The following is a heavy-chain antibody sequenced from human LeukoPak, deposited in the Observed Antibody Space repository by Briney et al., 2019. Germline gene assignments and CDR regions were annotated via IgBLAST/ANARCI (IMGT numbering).Heavy chain of an antibody. J-gene: IGHJ6*03. CDR1: GGSISSSSYY. CDR2: INHSGST. V-gene: IGHV4-39*07. CDR3: ARRAATTYYYYYYMDV. Sequence: SETLSLTCTVSGGSISSSSYYWSWIRQPPGKGLEWIGEINHSGSTNYNPSLKSRVTISVDTSKNQFSLKLSSVTAADTAVYYCARRAATTYYYYYYMDVWGKGTTVTISS. D-gene: IGHD2-15*01.